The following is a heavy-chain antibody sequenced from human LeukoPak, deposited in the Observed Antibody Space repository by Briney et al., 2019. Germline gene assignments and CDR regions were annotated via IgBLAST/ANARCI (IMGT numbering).Heavy chain of an antibody. CDR1: GFTFSNYW. J-gene: IGHJ5*02. CDR2: IKEDGSEK. V-gene: IGHV3-7*01. D-gene: IGHD2-2*02. CDR3: ASSLGYCSSTSCYSAWFDP. Sequence: GGSLRLSCAASGFTFSNYWMSWVRQAPGRGLEWVANIKEDGSEKYYVDSVKGRFTISRDNAKNSLYLQMNSLRAEDTAVYYCASSLGYCSSTSCYSAWFDPWGQGTLVTVSS.